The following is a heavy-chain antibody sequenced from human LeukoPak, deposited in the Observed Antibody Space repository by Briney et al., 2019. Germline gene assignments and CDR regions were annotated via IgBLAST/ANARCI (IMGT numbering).Heavy chain of an antibody. D-gene: IGHD2-2*01. CDR3: ARETSGPYCSSTSCPYFDY. V-gene: IGHV4-34*01. J-gene: IGHJ4*02. CDR1: GGSFSGYY. Sequence: PSETLSLTCAVYGGSFSGYYWSWLRQPPGKGLEWIGQINHSGRTNYNPSLKSRVTISVDTSKNQFSLKLSSVTAADTAVYYCARETSGPYCSSTSCPYFDYWGQGTLVTVSS. CDR2: INHSGRT.